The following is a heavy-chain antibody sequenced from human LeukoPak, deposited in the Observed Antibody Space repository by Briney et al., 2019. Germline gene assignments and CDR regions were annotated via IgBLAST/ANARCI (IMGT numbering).Heavy chain of an antibody. CDR1: GYTFTDYY. D-gene: IGHD6-19*01. CDR3: ATMTVAGRADY. Sequence: ASVKVSCKVSGYTFTDYYMHWVQQAPGKGLEWMGLVDPEDGETIYAEKFQGRVTITADTSTDTDYMELSSLRSEDTAVYYCATMTVAGRADYWGQGTLVTVSS. CDR2: VDPEDGET. J-gene: IGHJ4*02. V-gene: IGHV1-69-2*01.